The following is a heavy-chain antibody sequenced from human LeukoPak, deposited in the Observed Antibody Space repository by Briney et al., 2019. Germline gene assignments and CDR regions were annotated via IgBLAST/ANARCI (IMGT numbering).Heavy chain of an antibody. D-gene: IGHD3-3*01. J-gene: IGHJ4*02. V-gene: IGHV3-20*04. CDR3: SRVGSLEWLTLYDY. CDR1: GFTSDDYG. Sequence: GGSLRLSCAASGFTSDDYGMSWVRQAPGKGLEWVSGINWNGGSTGYADSVKGRFTISRDNAKNSLYLQMNSLRAEVTALYYCSRVGSLEWLTLYDYSGQGSLVTVSS. CDR2: INWNGGST.